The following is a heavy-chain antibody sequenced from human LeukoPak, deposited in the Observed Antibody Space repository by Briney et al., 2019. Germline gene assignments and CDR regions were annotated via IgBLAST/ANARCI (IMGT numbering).Heavy chain of an antibody. V-gene: IGHV4-59*01. Sequence: PSETLSLTCTVSGGSISSYYWSWIRQPPGKGLEWIGYIYYSGSTNYNPSLKSRVTISLDTSKNQFSLKLSSVTAADTAVYYCASTRYSSSPILVDYWGQGTLVTVSS. CDR2: IYYSGST. J-gene: IGHJ4*02. D-gene: IGHD6-6*01. CDR1: GGSISSYY. CDR3: ASTRYSSSPILVDY.